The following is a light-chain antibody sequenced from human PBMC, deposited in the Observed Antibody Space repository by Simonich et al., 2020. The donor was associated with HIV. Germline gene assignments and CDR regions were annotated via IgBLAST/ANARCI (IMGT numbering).Light chain of an antibody. J-gene: IGLJ2*01. CDR2: DVS. V-gene: IGLV2-14*01. Sequence: QSALTQPASVSGSPGQSITISCTGTSSDVGGYNYVSWYQQHPGKAPKVMIHDVSRRPSGVSNRFSGSKSGNTASLTISGLQAEDEADYYCSSYTNNNTYVVFGGGTKLTVL. CDR3: SSYTNNNTYVV. CDR1: SSDVGGYNY.